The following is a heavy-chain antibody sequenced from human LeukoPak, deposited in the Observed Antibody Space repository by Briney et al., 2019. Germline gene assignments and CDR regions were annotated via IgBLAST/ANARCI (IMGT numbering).Heavy chain of an antibody. CDR2: FSGGGDS. D-gene: IGHD3-22*01. CDR3: TTDFLYYYDSSGYAFDI. CDR1: GYTSGIYA. Sequence: PGGTLRLSCAASGYTSGIYAMSWVRQAPGKGLEWVSAFSGGGDSFYADSVRGRFSVSADKSKSILYLQMNSLRAEDTAVYYCTTDFLYYYDSSGYAFDIWGQGTMVTVSS. J-gene: IGHJ3*02. V-gene: IGHV3-23*01.